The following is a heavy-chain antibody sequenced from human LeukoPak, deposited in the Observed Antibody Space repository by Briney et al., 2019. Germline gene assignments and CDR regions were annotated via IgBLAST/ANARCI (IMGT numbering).Heavy chain of an antibody. V-gene: IGHV3-33*01. CDR2: IWYDGSNK. CDR3: ARSTWCGGDCYPDY. Sequence: GGSLRLSCAASGFTFSSYGMHWVRQAPGKGLEWVAVIWYDGSNKYYADSVGGRFTISRNNSNNTLYLQINSLRAEDTAVYYCARSTWCGGDCYPDYWGQGTLVTVSS. J-gene: IGHJ4*02. CDR1: GFTFSSYG. D-gene: IGHD2-21*02.